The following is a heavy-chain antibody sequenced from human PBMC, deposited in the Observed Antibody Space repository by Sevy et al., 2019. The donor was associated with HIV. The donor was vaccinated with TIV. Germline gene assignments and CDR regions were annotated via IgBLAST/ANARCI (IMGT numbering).Heavy chain of an antibody. CDR2: IGTAGDT. CDR1: GLTFSTYD. V-gene: IGHV3-13*01. J-gene: IGHJ6*02. D-gene: IGHD3-16*01. CDR3: ARGLGGVPYYYYALDV. Sequence: GGSLRLPCAASGLTFSTYDMHWVRQATGKGLEWVSVIGTAGDTYYPGSVKGRFTISRENAKNSFYLQMNSLRAGDTAVYYWARGLGGVPYYYYALDVWGQGTTVTVSS.